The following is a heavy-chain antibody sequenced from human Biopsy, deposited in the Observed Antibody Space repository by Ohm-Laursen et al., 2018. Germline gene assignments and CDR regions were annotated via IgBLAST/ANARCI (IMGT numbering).Heavy chain of an antibody. Sequence: GTLSLTCAVYGGSLSGYYWNWIRQSPGKGLEWIGEINRRGFTSNNPSLKSRVTISVDTSKNQFSLKLGSVTAADTAVYYCAKNLAVSSYALDIWGQGTMVTVSS. CDR2: INRRGFT. V-gene: IGHV4-34*01. CDR3: AKNLAVSSYALDI. CDR1: GGSLSGYY. J-gene: IGHJ3*02. D-gene: IGHD2/OR15-2a*01.